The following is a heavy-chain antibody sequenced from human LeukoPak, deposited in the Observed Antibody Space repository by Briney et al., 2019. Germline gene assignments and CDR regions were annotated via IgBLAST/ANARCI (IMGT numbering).Heavy chain of an antibody. J-gene: IGHJ5*02. Sequence: ASVKVSCKASGYTFTYFGIIWVRQAPGQGFEWMGWISPHSGNTNYAQNLQGRVTLTADTSTSTAYMELRSLRSDDTAVYYCARGDADVLTGQNWFDPWGQGTLVTVSS. D-gene: IGHD3-9*01. CDR3: ARGDADVLTGQNWFDP. CDR2: ISPHSGNT. V-gene: IGHV1-18*01. CDR1: GYTFTYFG.